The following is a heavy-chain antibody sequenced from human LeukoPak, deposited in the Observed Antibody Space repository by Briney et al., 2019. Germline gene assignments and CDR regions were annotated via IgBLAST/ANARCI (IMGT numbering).Heavy chain of an antibody. V-gene: IGHV4-59*08. CDR3: ARQRSGWFFDY. Sequence: SETLSLTCTVSGVSISSYYWTWIRQPPGKGLEWVGYIYYSGSTNYNPSLKSRVTISVDTSKNQSSLKLSSVTAADTAVYHCARQRSGWFFDYWGQGIVVTVSS. CDR1: GVSISSYY. D-gene: IGHD6-19*01. J-gene: IGHJ4*02. CDR2: IYYSGST.